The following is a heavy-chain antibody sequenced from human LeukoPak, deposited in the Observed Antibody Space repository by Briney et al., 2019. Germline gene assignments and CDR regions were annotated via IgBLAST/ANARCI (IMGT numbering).Heavy chain of an antibody. CDR1: GFTFSNAW. V-gene: IGHV3-20*01. D-gene: IGHD2-2*01. CDR3: ARGGYCSSTSCYLHFQY. Sequence: GGSLRLSCAASGFTFSNAWMSWVRQAPGKGLEWVSGINWNGGSTGYADSVKGRFIISRDNAKNSLYLQMNSLRAEDTALYHCARGGYCSSTSCYLHFQYWGQGTLVTVSS. J-gene: IGHJ1*01. CDR2: INWNGGST.